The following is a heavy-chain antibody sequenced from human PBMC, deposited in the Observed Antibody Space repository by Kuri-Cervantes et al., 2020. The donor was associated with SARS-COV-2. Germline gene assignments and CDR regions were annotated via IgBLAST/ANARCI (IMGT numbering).Heavy chain of an antibody. CDR3: ARFTEYSSSLPDY. V-gene: IGHV4-38-2*01. CDR1: GYSISSGYY. Sequence: GSLRLSCAVSGYSISSGYYWGWIRQPPGKGLEWIGSIYHSGSTYYNPSLKSRVTISVDTSKNQFSLKLSSVTAADTAVYYCARFTEYSSSLPDYWGQGTLVTVSS. D-gene: IGHD6-6*01. CDR2: IYHSGST. J-gene: IGHJ4*02.